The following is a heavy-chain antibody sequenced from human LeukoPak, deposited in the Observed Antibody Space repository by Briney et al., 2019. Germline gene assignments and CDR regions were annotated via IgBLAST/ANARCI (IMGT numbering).Heavy chain of an antibody. CDR3: ARDRGYGGYFDFGY. J-gene: IGHJ4*02. CDR1: GFTFSSYG. CDR2: IWYDGSNK. D-gene: IGHD5-12*01. V-gene: IGHV3-33*01. Sequence: GGSLRLSCAASGFTFSSYGMHWVRQAPGKGLEWVAVIWYDGSNKYYADSVKGRFTISRDSSKNTLYLQMNSLRAEDTAVYYCARDRGYGGYFDFGYWGQGTLVTVSS.